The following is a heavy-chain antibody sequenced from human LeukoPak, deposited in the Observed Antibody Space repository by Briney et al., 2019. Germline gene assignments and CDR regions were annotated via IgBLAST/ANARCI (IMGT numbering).Heavy chain of an antibody. CDR3: ASSSATVNKWFAFDI. V-gene: IGHV3-64*01. CDR2: ISSNGGCT. D-gene: IGHD4-17*01. Sequence: GGSLRLSCAASGFTLSSYAMHWVPHTPEEGLEYVSAISSNGGCTYYANSVKGRFSISRDNSKNTLYLQMGSLRAEDMAVYYCASSSATVNKWFAFDIWGEGTMVTVSS. CDR1: GFTLSSYA. J-gene: IGHJ3*02.